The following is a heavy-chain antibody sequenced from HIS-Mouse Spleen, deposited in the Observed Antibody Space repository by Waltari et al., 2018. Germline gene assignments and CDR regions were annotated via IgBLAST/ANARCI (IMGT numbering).Heavy chain of an antibody. CDR3: ARVAPYSSSWYYYYYGMDV. CDR2: MNPNGGKT. V-gene: IGHV1-8*01. D-gene: IGHD6-13*01. Sequence: QVQLVQSGAEVKKPGASVKVSCKASGYTFTSYDINWVRQATGQGLEWMGWMNPNGGKTGKEQKVQGRVTMTRNTSISTAYMELSSLRSEDTAVYYCARVAPYSSSWYYYYYGMDVWGQGTTVTVSS. CDR1: GYTFTSYD. J-gene: IGHJ6*02.